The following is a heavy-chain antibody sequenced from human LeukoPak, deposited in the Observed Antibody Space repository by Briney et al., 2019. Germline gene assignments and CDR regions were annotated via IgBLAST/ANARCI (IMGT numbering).Heavy chain of an antibody. J-gene: IGHJ5*02. CDR1: GFTFSSYG. CDR3: AKEKGNWNYVCWFDP. Sequence: PGGSLRLSCAASGFTFSSYGMHWVRQAPGKGLEWVAFIRYDGSNKYYADSAKGRFTISRDNSKNTLYLQMNSLRAEDTAVYYCAKEKGNWNYVCWFDPWGQGTLVTVSS. CDR2: IRYDGSNK. D-gene: IGHD1-7*01. V-gene: IGHV3-30*02.